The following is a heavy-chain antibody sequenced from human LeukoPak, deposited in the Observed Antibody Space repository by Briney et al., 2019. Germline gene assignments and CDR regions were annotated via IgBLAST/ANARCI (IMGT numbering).Heavy chain of an antibody. CDR1: GFTFSSYA. CDR3: ARDRVVVVPAALDV. V-gene: IGHV3-30-3*01. CDR2: ISYDGSNK. D-gene: IGHD2-2*01. Sequence: GRSLRLSCAASGFTFSSYAMHWVRQAPGKGLEWVAVISYDGSNKYYADSVKGRFTISRDNAKNSLYLQMNSLRAEDTAVYYCARDRVVVVPAALDVWGKGTTVTVSS. J-gene: IGHJ6*04.